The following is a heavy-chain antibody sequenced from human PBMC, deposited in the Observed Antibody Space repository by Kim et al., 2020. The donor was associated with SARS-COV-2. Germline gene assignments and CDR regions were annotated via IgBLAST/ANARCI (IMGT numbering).Heavy chain of an antibody. V-gene: IGHV4-39*07. J-gene: IGHJ2*01. CDR3: ARDYYGSGNGFDL. Sequence: YNPSLKSRVHISVDTSKKQCSLKLSSVIAADTAMYYCARDYYGSGNGFDLWGRGTLVTVSS. D-gene: IGHD3-10*01.